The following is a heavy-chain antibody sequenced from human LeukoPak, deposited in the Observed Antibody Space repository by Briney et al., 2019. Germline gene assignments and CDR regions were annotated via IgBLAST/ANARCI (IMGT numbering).Heavy chain of an antibody. J-gene: IGHJ4*02. Sequence: PSETLSLTCTVSGASITSYYWSWIRQPPGKGLEWIGYIYYIGSTNYNPPLKSRVTISVDTSKNQFSLKLSSVTAADTAVYYCAAQYSGYVRLDYWGQGTLVTVSS. D-gene: IGHD5-12*01. V-gene: IGHV4-59*12. CDR2: IYYIGST. CDR3: AAQYSGYVRLDY. CDR1: GASITSYY.